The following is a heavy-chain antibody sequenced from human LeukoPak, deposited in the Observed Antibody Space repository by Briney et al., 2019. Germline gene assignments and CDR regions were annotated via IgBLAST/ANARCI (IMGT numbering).Heavy chain of an antibody. V-gene: IGHV3-7*03. CDR3: ARGWASSRREAFDI. Sequence: GGSLRLSCAASGFTFSSYWMSWVRQAPGKGLEWVANIKQDGSEKYYVDSVKGRFTISRDNAKNSLYLQMNSLRVEDTAVYYCARGWASSRREAFDIWGQGTMVTVSS. D-gene: IGHD3-16*01. CDR2: IKQDGSEK. CDR1: GFTFSSYW. J-gene: IGHJ3*02.